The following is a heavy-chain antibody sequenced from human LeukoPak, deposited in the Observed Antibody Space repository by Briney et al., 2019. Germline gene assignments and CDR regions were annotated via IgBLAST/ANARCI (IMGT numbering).Heavy chain of an antibody. D-gene: IGHD4-11*01. J-gene: IGHJ4*02. CDR3: AKGLQRGFDY. Sequence: GGSLRLSCAASGFTFSSYAMSWVRQAPGQGLEWVSAISGSGGSTYYADSVKGRFTISRDNSKTTLYLQMNSLRAEDTAVYYCAKGLQRGFDYWGQGTLVTVSS. V-gene: IGHV3-23*01. CDR2: ISGSGGST. CDR1: GFTFSSYA.